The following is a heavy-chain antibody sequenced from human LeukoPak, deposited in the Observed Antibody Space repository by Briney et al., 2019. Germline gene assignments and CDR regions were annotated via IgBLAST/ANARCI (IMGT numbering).Heavy chain of an antibody. Sequence: SVKFSCKASGYTFTIHGISWARQAPGQGMEWMGWITAYDGNTNYAQKLQGRVTMTTYTAKSTAYMELRRLRSDDTAVYYCARDSDETPANYIDVWGKGTTVTVSS. J-gene: IGHJ6*03. CDR1: GYTFTIHG. CDR3: ARDSDETPANYIDV. CDR2: ITAYDGNT. V-gene: IGHV1-18*01.